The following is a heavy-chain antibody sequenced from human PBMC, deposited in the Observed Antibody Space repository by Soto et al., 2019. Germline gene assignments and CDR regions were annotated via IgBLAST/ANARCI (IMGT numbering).Heavy chain of an antibody. J-gene: IGHJ5*01. D-gene: IGHD2-15*01. Sequence: EVQLVESGGGLVKPGESLRLSCAASGFSFSSYTMNWVRHAPGKGLQWVSSITNTGTHTYSGDSVKGRFNISRDNKKNSLDMKRNNLRAEDTAIYFCARAHEVDWFDSWGLGTMVTVTS. V-gene: IGHV3-21*06. CDR3: ARAHEVDWFDS. CDR1: GFSFSSYT. CDR2: ITNTGTHT.